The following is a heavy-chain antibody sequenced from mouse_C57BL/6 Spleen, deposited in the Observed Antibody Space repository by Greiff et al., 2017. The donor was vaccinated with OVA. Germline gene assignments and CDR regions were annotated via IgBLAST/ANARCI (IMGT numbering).Heavy chain of an antibody. CDR1: GYAFSSSW. D-gene: IGHD2-1*01. J-gene: IGHJ4*01. CDR3: ARSDGNSCAMDY. CDR2: IYPGDGDT. Sequence: VQLQQSGPELVKPGASVKISCKASGYAFSSSWMNWVKQRPGKGLEWIGRIYPGDGDTNYNGKFKGKATLTADKSSSTAYMQLSSLTSEDSAVDFCARSDGNSCAMDYWGQGTSVTVAS. V-gene: IGHV1-82*01.